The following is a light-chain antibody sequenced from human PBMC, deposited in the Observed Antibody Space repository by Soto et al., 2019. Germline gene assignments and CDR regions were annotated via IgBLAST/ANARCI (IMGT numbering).Light chain of an antibody. CDR3: QQRSSWPLT. CDR1: QSVNNF. V-gene: IGKV3-11*01. CDR2: DTS. Sequence: EIVLTQSPVTLSLSSGERATLSCRASQSVNNFLAWYQQKPGQPPRLLMYDTSIRAAGFPARFSGSGSGTDFTLTINNLEPEDFAVYFRQQRSSWPLTFGGGTKVDIK. J-gene: IGKJ4*01.